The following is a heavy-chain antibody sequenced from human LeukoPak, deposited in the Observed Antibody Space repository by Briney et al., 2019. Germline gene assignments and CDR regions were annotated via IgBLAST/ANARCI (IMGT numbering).Heavy chain of an antibody. D-gene: IGHD5-12*01. V-gene: IGHV3-9*01. CDR3: ARVEGGGGYDAPTLDY. J-gene: IGHJ4*02. CDR2: ISWNSGRI. Sequence: PGGSLRLSCAASGLNFDDHVMHWVRHAPGKGLEWVSGISWNSGRISYADCVKGRLTISRDNDKNSLYLQMNSLRAEDTALYYCARVEGGGGYDAPTLDYWGQGTLVTVSS. CDR1: GLNFDDHV.